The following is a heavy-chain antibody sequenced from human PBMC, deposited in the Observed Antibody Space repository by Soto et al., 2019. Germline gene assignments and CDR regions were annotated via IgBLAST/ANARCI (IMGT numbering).Heavy chain of an antibody. Sequence: GGSLRLSCAASEFTFSSYYMSWVRQAPGKGLEWVASVNQAGSETYYVDSVKGRFTISRDNAKNLLYLQMNNLRAEDTAVYYCARHRCSSSSCYDPFDCWGQGTLVTVSS. CDR2: VNQAGSET. CDR1: EFTFSSYY. J-gene: IGHJ4*02. CDR3: ARHRCSSSSCYDPFDC. D-gene: IGHD5-12*01. V-gene: IGHV3-7*01.